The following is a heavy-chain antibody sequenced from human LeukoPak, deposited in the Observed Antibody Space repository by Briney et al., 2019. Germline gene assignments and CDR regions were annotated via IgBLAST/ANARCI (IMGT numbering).Heavy chain of an antibody. J-gene: IGHJ4*02. V-gene: IGHV4-39*01. CDR3: ARQGHFSSSGYLL. D-gene: IGHD3-22*01. Sequence: PSETLSLTCTVSGGSISSSSYYWGWIRQPPGKGLEWIGSIYYSGSTYYNPSLKSRVTISVDTSKNQFSLKLSSVIAADTAVYYCARQGHFSSSGYLLWGQGTLVTVSS. CDR2: IYYSGST. CDR1: GGSISSSSYY.